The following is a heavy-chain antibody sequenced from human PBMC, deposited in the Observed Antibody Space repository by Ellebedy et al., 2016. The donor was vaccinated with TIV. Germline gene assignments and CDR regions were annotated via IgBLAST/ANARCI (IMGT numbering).Heavy chain of an antibody. V-gene: IGHV3-30*03. CDR1: GFTFSSYG. Sequence: GGSLRLXXAASGFTFSSYGMHWVRQAPGKGLEWVAVISYDGSNKYYADSVKGRFTISRDNAKNSLYLQMNSLRAEDTAVYYCAIGDHGDYGSHYYYYGMDVWGQGTTVTVSS. CDR2: ISYDGSNK. J-gene: IGHJ6*02. CDR3: AIGDHGDYGSHYYYYGMDV. D-gene: IGHD4-17*01.